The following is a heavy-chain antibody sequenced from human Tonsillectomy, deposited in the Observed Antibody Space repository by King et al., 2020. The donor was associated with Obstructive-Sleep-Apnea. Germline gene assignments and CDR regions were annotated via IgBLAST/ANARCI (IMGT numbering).Heavy chain of an antibody. CDR2: IKSKTDGGTT. D-gene: IGHD6-13*01. CDR3: TTDRIAAAGNNYYYYYGMDV. J-gene: IGHJ6*02. Sequence: QLKESGGGLVKPGGSLRLSCAASGFTFSNAWMSWVRQAPGKGLEWVGRIKSKTDGGTTDYAAPVKGRFTISRDDSKNTLYLQMNSLKTEDTAVYYCTTDRIAAAGNNYYYYYGMDVWGQGTTVTVSS. CDR1: GFTFSNAW. V-gene: IGHV3-15*01.